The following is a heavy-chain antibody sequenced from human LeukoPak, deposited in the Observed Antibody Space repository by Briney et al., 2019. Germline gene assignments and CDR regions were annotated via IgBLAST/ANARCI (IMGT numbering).Heavy chain of an antibody. D-gene: IGHD3-22*01. Sequence: SETLSLTCAVYGGYFSGYYWSWIRQPPGKGLEWIGEINHSGSTNYNPSLKSRVTISVDTSKKQFSLKLSSVTAADTAVYYCARGPYYYDSSGYCWYYYYGMDVWGQGTTVTVSS. CDR3: ARGPYYYDSSGYCWYYYYGMDV. CDR1: GGYFSGYY. CDR2: INHSGST. V-gene: IGHV4-34*01. J-gene: IGHJ6*02.